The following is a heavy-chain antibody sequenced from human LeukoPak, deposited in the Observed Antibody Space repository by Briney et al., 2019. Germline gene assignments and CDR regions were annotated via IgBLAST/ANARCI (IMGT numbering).Heavy chain of an antibody. CDR1: GFTFTTYS. D-gene: IGHD2-15*01. CDR2: ISSSSGTI. Sequence: GGSLRLSCAASGFTFTTYSWNWVRQAPGKGLEWISYISSSSGTIYYADSVKGRFTISRDNAKNSLYLQMNSLRAEDTGVYHCAREGGGTFNSRGFFDPWGQGTLVTVSP. V-gene: IGHV3-48*04. CDR3: AREGGGTFNSRGFFDP. J-gene: IGHJ5*02.